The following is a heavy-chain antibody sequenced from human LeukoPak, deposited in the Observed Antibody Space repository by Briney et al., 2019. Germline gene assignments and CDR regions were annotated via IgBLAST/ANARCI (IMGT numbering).Heavy chain of an antibody. D-gene: IGHD3-3*01. Sequence: PGGSLRLTCAASGFTFSSYAMSWVRQAPGKGLEWVSAISGSGGSTYYADSVKGRFTISGDNSKNTLYLQMNSLRAEDTAVYYCAPGRDFWSGYPPLWGQGTLVTVSS. V-gene: IGHV3-23*01. CDR2: ISGSGGST. CDR3: APGRDFWSGYPPL. J-gene: IGHJ4*02. CDR1: GFTFSSYA.